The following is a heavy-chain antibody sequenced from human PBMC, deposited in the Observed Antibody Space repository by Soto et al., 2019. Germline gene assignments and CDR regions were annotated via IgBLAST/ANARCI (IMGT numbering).Heavy chain of an antibody. CDR3: ARDRKAGAAATLIDY. J-gene: IGHJ4*02. D-gene: IGHD6-13*01. Sequence: QVQRVQAGAEVKKPGASVKVSCKASGYTFTSYYMHWVRQAPVQGLEWMGIINPSGGSTSYAQKFQARVTMTRDTSTSTVYMELSSLRSEDTAVYYCARDRKAGAAATLIDYWGQGTLVTVSS. V-gene: IGHV1-46*01. CDR2: INPSGGST. CDR1: GYTFTSYY.